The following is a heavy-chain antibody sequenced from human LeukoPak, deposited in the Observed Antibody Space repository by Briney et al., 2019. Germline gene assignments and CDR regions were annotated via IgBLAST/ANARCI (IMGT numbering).Heavy chain of an antibody. D-gene: IGHD3-3*01. J-gene: IGHJ3*02. CDR3: TRGDLWSGLSVSRASDI. Sequence: GGTPCLSCVASEFTFRIVAMHWVPEAPGKGLGRVAVISYDGSEKKHADSVQGRLTISRDNSKNMLYLQMNSLREEDTAVYYCTRGDLWSGLSVSRASDIWGQGTMVTVSS. CDR1: EFTFRIVA. V-gene: IGHV3-30*04. CDR2: ISYDGSEK.